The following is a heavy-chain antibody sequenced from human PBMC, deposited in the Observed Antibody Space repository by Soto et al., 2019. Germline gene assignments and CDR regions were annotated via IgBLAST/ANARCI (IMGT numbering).Heavy chain of an antibody. Sequence: GYSLTLSFKGSGYSFTSYLIGWVRQMPGKGLEWMGIIYPVDSYTRYSPSFQGQVTISADKSISTAYLQWSSLKASDTAMYYCARRREDGYNYFDYWGQGTLVTVSS. D-gene: IGHD5-12*01. V-gene: IGHV5-51*01. J-gene: IGHJ4*02. CDR2: IYPVDSYT. CDR3: ARRREDGYNYFDY. CDR1: GYSFTSYL.